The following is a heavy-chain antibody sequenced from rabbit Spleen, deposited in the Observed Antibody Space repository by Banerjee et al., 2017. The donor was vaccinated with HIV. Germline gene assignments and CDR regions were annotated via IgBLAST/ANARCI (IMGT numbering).Heavy chain of an antibody. J-gene: IGHJ4*01. D-gene: IGHD7-1*01. V-gene: IGHV1S40*01. CDR3: ARHPGRNAGNL. CDR1: GVSFSFNSY. CDR2: IDSGNSGFT. Sequence: QSLEESGGDLVKPGASLTLTCKASGVSFSFNSYMCWVRQAPGKGLEWIACIDSGNSGFTYFASWAKGRFTISKTSSTTVTLQMTSLTAADTATYFCARHPGRNAGNLWGQGTLVTVS.